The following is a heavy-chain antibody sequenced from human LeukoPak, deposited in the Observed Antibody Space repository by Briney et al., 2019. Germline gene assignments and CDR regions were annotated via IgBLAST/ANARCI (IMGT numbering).Heavy chain of an antibody. J-gene: IGHJ6*02. CDR3: ARSQAILGGTYYHYGMDV. V-gene: IGHV3-7*02. D-gene: IGHD1-26*01. Sequence: PGGSLRLSCAASAFTFSSYWMTWVRQAPGKGLEWVANIKQDGSEKYYVDSVKGRFTISRDNAKNSVFLQMNSLRDDDTAVYHCARSQAILGGTYYHYGMDVWGQGTTVTVSS. CDR2: IKQDGSEK. CDR1: AFTFSSYW.